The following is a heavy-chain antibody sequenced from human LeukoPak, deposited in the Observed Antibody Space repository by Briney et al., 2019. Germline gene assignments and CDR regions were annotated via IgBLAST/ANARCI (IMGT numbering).Heavy chain of an antibody. CDR2: TKQDGSEK. D-gene: IGHD3-9*01. CDR1: GFTFSSYW. J-gene: IGHJ4*02. V-gene: IGHV3-7*01. Sequence: GGSLRLSCAASGFTFSSYWMSWVRQAPGKGLEWVANTKQDGSEKYYVDSVKGRFTISRDNAKNSLYMQMNSLRAEDTAVYYCAKSIDFTGYSSWDHGGRGTLVTVSS. CDR3: AKSIDFTGYSSWDH.